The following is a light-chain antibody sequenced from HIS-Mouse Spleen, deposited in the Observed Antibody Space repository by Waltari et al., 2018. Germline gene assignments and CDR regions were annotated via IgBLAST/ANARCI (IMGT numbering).Light chain of an antibody. CDR3: QVWDSSSDHVV. CDR1: HIGSKS. V-gene: IGLV3-21*02. J-gene: IGLJ2*01. CDR2: DDS. Sequence: SYVLTQPPSVSVAPGQTARIPCWGNHIGSKSVHGYQQKPGQAPVLVVYDDSDRPSGIPERFSGSNSGNTATLTISRVEAGDEADYYCQVWDSSSDHVVFGGGTKLTVL.